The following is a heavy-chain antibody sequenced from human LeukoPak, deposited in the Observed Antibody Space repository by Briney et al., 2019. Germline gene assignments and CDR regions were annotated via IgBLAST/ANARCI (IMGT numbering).Heavy chain of an antibody. V-gene: IGHV1-18*01. CDR2: IIAYNGNT. J-gene: IGHJ4*02. CDR3: ARDLSDDSYGYFRFDY. D-gene: IGHD5-18*01. CDR1: GSTFTSYG. Sequence: AAVNVTFTSSGSTFTSYGISWVRQAPAPGLGWMGWIIAYNGNTNYAQKLQGRVTMTTDTSTSTAYMELRSLRSDDTAVYYCARDLSDDSYGYFRFDYWGQGTLVTVSS.